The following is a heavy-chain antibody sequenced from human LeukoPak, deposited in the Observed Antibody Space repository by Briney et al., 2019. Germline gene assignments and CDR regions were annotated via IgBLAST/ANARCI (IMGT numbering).Heavy chain of an antibody. Sequence: GGSLRLSCTASGFTVSSNYMSWVRQAPGKGLEWVSVIYSGGTTYYADSVKGRFTISRDNAKKSLYLQMHSLRAEDTAVYYCAELGITMIGGVWGKGTTVTISS. CDR1: GFTVSSNY. J-gene: IGHJ6*04. CDR3: AELGITMIGGV. V-gene: IGHV3-53*01. CDR2: IYSGGTT. D-gene: IGHD3-10*02.